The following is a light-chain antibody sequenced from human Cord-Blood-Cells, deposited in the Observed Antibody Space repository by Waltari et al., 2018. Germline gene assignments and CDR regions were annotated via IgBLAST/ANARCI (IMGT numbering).Light chain of an antibody. CDR2: GNH. J-gene: IGLJ3*02. CDR1: SSNIGSNY. Sequence: QSVLTQPPSASGTPGQRVTISCSGSSSNIGSNYVYWYQQLPGTAPKLLIYGNHQRPSGVPDRFSGSKSGTSASLAVSGLRSEDEADYYCAAWDDSLSGRVFGGGTKLTVL. CDR3: AAWDDSLSGRV. V-gene: IGLV1-47*01.